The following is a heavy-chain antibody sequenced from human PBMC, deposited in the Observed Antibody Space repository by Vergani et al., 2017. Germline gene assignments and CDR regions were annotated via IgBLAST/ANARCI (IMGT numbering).Heavy chain of an antibody. CDR3: ARDIRRYCSSTSCWVPMDV. D-gene: IGHD2-2*01. CDR2: ISYDGSNK. CDR1: GFTFSSYA. J-gene: IGHJ6*04. V-gene: IGHV3-30-3*01. Sequence: QVQLVESGGGVVQPGRSLRLSCAASGFTFSSYAMHWVRQAPGKGLEWVAVISYDGSNKCYADSVKGRFTISRDNSKNTLYLQMNSLRAEDTAVYYCARDIRRYCSSTSCWVPMDVWGKGTTVTVSS.